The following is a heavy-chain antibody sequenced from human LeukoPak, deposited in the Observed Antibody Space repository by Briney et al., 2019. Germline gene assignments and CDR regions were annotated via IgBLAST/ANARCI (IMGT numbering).Heavy chain of an antibody. J-gene: IGHJ3*02. V-gene: IGHV4-59*01. D-gene: IGHD2-2*01. CDR1: GGSISSYY. CDR3: ARRPPGYCSSTSCEDGAFDI. CDR2: IYYSGST. Sequence: PSEALSLTCTVSGGSISSYYWSWIRQPPGKGPEWIGYIYYSGSTNYNPSLKSRVTVSVDTSKNQFSLKLSSVTAADTAVYYCARRPPGYCSSTSCEDGAFDIWGQGTMVTVSS.